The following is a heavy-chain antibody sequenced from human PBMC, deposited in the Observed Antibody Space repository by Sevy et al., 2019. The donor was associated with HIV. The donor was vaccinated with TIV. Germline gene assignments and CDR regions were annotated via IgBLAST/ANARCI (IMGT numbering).Heavy chain of an antibody. CDR2: IYTSGST. CDR3: ARDLDDGERMAGSSGYYGMDV. D-gene: IGHD4-17*01. V-gene: IGHV4-4*07. Sequence: SQTLSLTCTVSGGSISSYYWSWIRQPAGKGLEWIGRIYTSGSTNYNPSLKSRVTMSVDTSKTQFSLKLSSVPAADTAAYYCARDLDDGERMAGSSGYYGMDVWGQGTTVTVSS. CDR1: GGSISSYY. J-gene: IGHJ6*02.